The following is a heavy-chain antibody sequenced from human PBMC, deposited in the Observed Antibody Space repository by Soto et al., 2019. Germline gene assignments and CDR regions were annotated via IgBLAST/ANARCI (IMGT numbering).Heavy chain of an antibody. Sequence: QVQLVQSGAEVKKPGSSVKVSCKASGGTFSSYTISWVRQAPGQGLEWMGRIIPILGIANYAQKFQGRVTITAEKSTSTAYMELSSLGSEGTAVYYCASGGSQHYGMDVWGQGATVTVSS. CDR1: GGTFSSYT. CDR2: IIPILGIA. V-gene: IGHV1-69*02. CDR3: ASGGSQHYGMDV. J-gene: IGHJ6*02. D-gene: IGHD2-15*01.